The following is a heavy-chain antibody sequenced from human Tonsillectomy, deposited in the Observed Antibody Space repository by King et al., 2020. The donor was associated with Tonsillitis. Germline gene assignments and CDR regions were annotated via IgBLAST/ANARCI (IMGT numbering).Heavy chain of an antibody. CDR1: GFTFSSYG. D-gene: IGHD1-26*01. J-gene: IGHJ6*02. CDR2: ISYDGGFK. V-gene: IGHV3-30*18. Sequence: VQLVESGGGVVQPGRSLKLSCAASGFTFSSYGMHWVRQAPGKGLEWVALISYDGGFKYSANSVKGRFTISRDNSKNTLYLQMNSLRGEDTAVYDCAKDRERKLAARGRHYYGMDVWGQGTTVTVSS. CDR3: AKDRERKLAARGRHYYGMDV.